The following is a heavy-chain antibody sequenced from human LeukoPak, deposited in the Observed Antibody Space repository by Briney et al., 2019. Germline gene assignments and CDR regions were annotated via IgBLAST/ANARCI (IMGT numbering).Heavy chain of an antibody. V-gene: IGHV3-48*04. D-gene: IGHD5-18*01. J-gene: IGHJ4*02. Sequence: HPGGSLRLSCAASGFTFSSYGMNWVRQAPGKGLEWVSSISHSGTPTYYADSVRGRFTISRDNAKNSLYLQMNTLRAEDTAVYFXXXXTYISGYHYFESWGQGTLVTVSS. CDR2: ISHSGTPT. CDR3: XXXTYISGYHYFES. CDR1: GFTFSSYG.